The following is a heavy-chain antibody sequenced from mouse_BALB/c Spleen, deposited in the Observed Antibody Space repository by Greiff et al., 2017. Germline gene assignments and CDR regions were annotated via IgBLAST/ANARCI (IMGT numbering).Heavy chain of an antibody. V-gene: IGHV1S81*02. D-gene: IGHD1-1*02. Sequence: QVQLKESGAELVKPGASVKLSCKASGYTFTSYYMYWVKQRPGQGLEWIGEINPSNGGTNFNEKFKSKATLTVDKSSSTAYMQLSSLTSEDSAVYYCTRGLYGVDYWGQGTTLTVSS. CDR2: INPSNGGT. CDR1: GYTFTSYY. J-gene: IGHJ2*01. CDR3: TRGLYGVDY.